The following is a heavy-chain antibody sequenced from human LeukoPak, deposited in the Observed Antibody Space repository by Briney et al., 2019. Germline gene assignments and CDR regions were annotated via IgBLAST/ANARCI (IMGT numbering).Heavy chain of an antibody. J-gene: IGHJ6*03. CDR2: IIPIFGTA. D-gene: IGHD6-13*01. CDR1: GGTFSSYA. V-gene: IGHV1-69*05. Sequence: ASVKVSCKASGGTFSSYAISWVRQAPGQGLEWMGGIIPIFGTANYAQKFQGRVTITTDESTSTAYMELSSLRSEDTAVYYCARQGIAAARGRDYYYYYMDVWGKGTTVTVSS. CDR3: ARQGIAAARGRDYYYYYMDV.